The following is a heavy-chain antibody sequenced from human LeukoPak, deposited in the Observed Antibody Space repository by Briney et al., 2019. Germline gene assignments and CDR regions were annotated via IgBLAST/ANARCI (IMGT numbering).Heavy chain of an antibody. CDR1: GYTFTDYY. J-gene: IGHJ5*02. V-gene: IGHV1-2*02. CDR2: INPNSGGV. CDR3: ARDLEL. Sequence: ASVTVSCKASGYTFTDYYMHWVRQAPGQGLEWMGWINPNSGGVNYAQKFQGRVTMTRDTSISTAYMELSRLRSDDTAAYYCARDLELWGQGTLVTVSS.